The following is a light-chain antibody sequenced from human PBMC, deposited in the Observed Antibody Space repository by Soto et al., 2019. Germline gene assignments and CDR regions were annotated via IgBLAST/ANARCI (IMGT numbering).Light chain of an antibody. V-gene: IGKV1-5*03. Sequence: DIQMTQSPSTLSASVGDRVTITCRASQSISSWLAWYQQKPGKAPKLLSYKASSLESGFPARFSGSGSGTEFTLTISSLQPDDFATYHRQQYNSYPYPVGQGTKLQIK. CDR1: QSISSW. J-gene: IGKJ2*01. CDR2: KAS. CDR3: QQYNSYPYP.